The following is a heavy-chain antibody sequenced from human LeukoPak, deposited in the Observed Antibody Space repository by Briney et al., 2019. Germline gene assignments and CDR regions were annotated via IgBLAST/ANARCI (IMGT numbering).Heavy chain of an antibody. J-gene: IGHJ4*02. CDR2: IYTSGST. CDR1: GGSISSGSYY. D-gene: IGHD3-22*01. Sequence: SQTLSLTCTVSGGSISSGSYYWRWIRQPAGKGLEWIGRIYTSGSTNYNPSLKSRVTISVDTSKNQFSLKLSSVTAADTAVYYCASGHYYDSSGYYGLGYWGQGTLVTVSS. V-gene: IGHV4-61*02. CDR3: ASGHYYDSSGYYGLGY.